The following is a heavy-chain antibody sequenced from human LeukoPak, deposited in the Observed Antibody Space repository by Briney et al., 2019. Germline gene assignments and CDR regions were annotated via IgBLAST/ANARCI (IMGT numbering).Heavy chain of an antibody. V-gene: IGHV4-38-2*02. D-gene: IGHD3-22*01. CDR2: IYYSGST. J-gene: IGHJ4*02. CDR3: ARDSSGYLHDY. Sequence: SETLSLTCTVSGYSISSGYYWGWFRQPPGQGLEWIGYIYYSGSTYYNPSLKSRVTISVDTSKNQFSLKLSSVTAADTAVYYCARDSSGYLHDYWGQGTLVTVSS. CDR1: GYSISSGYY.